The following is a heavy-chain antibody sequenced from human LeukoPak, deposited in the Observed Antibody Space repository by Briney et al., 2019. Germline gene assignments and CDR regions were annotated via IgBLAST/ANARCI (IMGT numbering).Heavy chain of an antibody. CDR1: GFTVSSNY. CDR3: ARDGSAGWYTFDY. V-gene: IGHV3-66*01. J-gene: IGHJ4*02. CDR2: IYSGGST. Sequence: SGGSLRLSCAASGFTVSSNYMSWVRQAPGKGLEWVSDIYSGGSTYYAHSVKGRVTISRDKSKNTLYVQMNSLRARDTAVYYCARDGSAGWYTFDYWGQGTLVTVSS. D-gene: IGHD6-19*01.